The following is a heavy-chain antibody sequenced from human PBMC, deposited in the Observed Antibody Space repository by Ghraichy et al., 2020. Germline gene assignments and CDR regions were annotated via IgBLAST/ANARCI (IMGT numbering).Heavy chain of an antibody. CDR1: GFTFSSYW. D-gene: IGHD3-22*01. CDR2: INSDGSST. CDR3: ARGMSDFYDSSGYYYVGDWYFDL. Sequence: GGSLRLSCVASGFTFSSYWMHWVRQAPGKGLVWVSRINSDGSSTSYADSVKGRFTISRDNAKNTLYLQMNSLRAEDTAVYYCARGMSDFYDSSGYYYVGDWYFDLWGRGTLVTVSS. J-gene: IGHJ2*01. V-gene: IGHV3-74*01.